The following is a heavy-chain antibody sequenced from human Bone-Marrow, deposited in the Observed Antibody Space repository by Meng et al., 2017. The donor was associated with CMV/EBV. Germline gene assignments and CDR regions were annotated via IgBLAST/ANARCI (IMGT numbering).Heavy chain of an antibody. Sequence: APGKGLEWVSAISSSSSDIYYADSVKGRFTISRDNAKNSLYLQMNSMRAEETDVYYCARDLSYVSYYDSSGYYDDYWGPGTLVNVSS. D-gene: IGHD3-22*01. J-gene: IGHJ4*02. CDR3: ARDLSYVSYYDSSGYYDDY. V-gene: IGHV3-21*01. CDR2: ISSSSSDI.